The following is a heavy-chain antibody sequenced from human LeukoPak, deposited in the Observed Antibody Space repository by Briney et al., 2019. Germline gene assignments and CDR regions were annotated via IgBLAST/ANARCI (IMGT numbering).Heavy chain of an antibody. CDR1: GYTITSYD. CDR2: MNPNSGNT. D-gene: IGHD3-3*01. V-gene: IGHV1-8*01. Sequence: ASVKVSCKASGYTITSYDINWVRQATGQGLEWMGWMNPNSGNTGYAQKFQGRVTMTRNTSISTAYMELSSLRSEDTAVYYCARGRSHDFWSGYYFWGQGTLVTVSS. J-gene: IGHJ4*02. CDR3: ARGRSHDFWSGYYF.